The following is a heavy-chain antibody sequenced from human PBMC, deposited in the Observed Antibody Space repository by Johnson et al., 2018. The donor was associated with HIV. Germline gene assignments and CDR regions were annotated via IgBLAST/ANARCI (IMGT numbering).Heavy chain of an antibody. Sequence: VQLVESGGGLVKPGGSLRLSCAASGFIFSNAWMSWVRQAPGKGLEWVGRFKSKTNGGTTDYAAPVKGRFTISRDSSKNTLYLQMNSLRAEDTAVYYCAKLAIVYSGAGYGLTFDIWGQGTMVTGSS. D-gene: IGHD6-19*01. J-gene: IGHJ3*02. CDR2: FKSKTNGGTT. CDR1: GFIFSNAW. V-gene: IGHV3-15*01. CDR3: AKLAIVYSGAGYGLTFDI.